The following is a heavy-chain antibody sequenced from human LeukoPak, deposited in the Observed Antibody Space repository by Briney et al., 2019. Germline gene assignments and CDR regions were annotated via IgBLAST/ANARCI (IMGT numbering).Heavy chain of an antibody. D-gene: IGHD3-10*01. CDR1: GGSISSGGYY. Sequence: SETLSLTCTVSGGSISSGGYYWSWLRQHPGQGLEWIGYIYYSGSTYYNPSLKSRVTISVDTSKNQFSLKLSSVTAADTAVYYCAREGVRRFGELPEYFQHWGQGTLVTVSS. J-gene: IGHJ1*01. CDR2: IYYSGST. V-gene: IGHV4-31*03. CDR3: AREGVRRFGELPEYFQH.